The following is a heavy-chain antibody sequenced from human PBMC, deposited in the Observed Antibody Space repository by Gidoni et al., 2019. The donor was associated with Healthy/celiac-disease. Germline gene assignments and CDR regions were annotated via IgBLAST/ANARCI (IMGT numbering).Heavy chain of an antibody. CDR3: AKFTPPGYCSGGSCSWPAL. CDR1: GFPFISFA. J-gene: IGHJ3*01. CDR2: SSGSGGST. D-gene: IGHD2-15*01. Sequence: EVQLLESGGGLVQPGGSLRLFCSASGFPFISFAMSWVRQAPGKGLEGVSASSGSGGSTYYADSVKGRFTISRDNSKNTLYLQMNSLRAEDTAVYYCAKFTPPGYCSGGSCSWPALWGQGTMVTVSS. V-gene: IGHV3-23*01.